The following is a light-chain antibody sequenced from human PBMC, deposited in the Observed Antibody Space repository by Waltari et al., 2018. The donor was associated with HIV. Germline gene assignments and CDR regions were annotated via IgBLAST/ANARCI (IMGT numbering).Light chain of an antibody. CDR1: SSNIGTGYD. J-gene: IGLJ3*02. Sequence: QSVVTQPPSVSGAPGQRVTISCTGSSSNIGTGYDVHWYQQLPGTATKLLIYGNNNRASGVPDRFSGSKSGYSASLAITGLQAEDEADYYCQTFDSSLSGPVFGGGTKLTVL. CDR2: GNN. CDR3: QTFDSSLSGPV. V-gene: IGLV1-40*01.